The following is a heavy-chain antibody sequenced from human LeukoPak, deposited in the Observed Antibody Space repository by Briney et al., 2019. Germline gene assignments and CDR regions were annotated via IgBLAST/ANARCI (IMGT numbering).Heavy chain of an antibody. D-gene: IGHD2-15*01. Sequence: ASVKVSCKASGYTFTSYPMHWVRQAPGQGLEWMGIINPSGGSTSYAQKFQGRVTMTRDTSTSTVYMELSSLRSEDTAVYYCARDQAFVVVVAATSYYFDYWGQGTLVTVSS. CDR3: ARDQAFVVVVAATSYYFDY. V-gene: IGHV1-46*01. J-gene: IGHJ4*02. CDR2: INPSGGST. CDR1: GYTFTSYP.